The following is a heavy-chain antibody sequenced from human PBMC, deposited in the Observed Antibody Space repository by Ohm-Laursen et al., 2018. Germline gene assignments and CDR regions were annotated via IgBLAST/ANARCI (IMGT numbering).Heavy chain of an antibody. D-gene: IGHD3-22*01. CDR2: ISSSSSYI. CDR3: ARDSGITMIVVVNGPFDY. J-gene: IGHJ4*02. CDR1: GFTFSSYS. V-gene: IGHV3-21*01. Sequence: LSLTCAASGFTFSSYSMNWVRQAPGKGLEWVSSISSSSSYIYYADSVKGRFTISRDNAKNSLYLQMNSLRAEDTAVYYCARDSGITMIVVVNGPFDYWGQGTLVTVSS.